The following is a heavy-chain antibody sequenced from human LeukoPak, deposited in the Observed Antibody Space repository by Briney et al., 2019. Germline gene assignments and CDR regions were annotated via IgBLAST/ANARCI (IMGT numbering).Heavy chain of an antibody. V-gene: IGHV3-21*01. CDR2: ISSSSSYI. J-gene: IGHJ4*02. CDR3: ARWGYYYDTNPDY. CDR1: GFTFSSYS. Sequence: PGGSLRLSCAASGFTFSSYSMNWVRRAPGKGLEWVSSISSSSSYIYYADSVKGRFTISRDNAKNSLYLQMNSLRAEDTAVYYCARWGYYYDTNPDYWGQGTLVTVSS. D-gene: IGHD3-22*01.